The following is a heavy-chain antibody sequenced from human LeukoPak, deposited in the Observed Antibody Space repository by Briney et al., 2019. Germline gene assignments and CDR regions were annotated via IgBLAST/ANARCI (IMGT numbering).Heavy chain of an antibody. D-gene: IGHD3-10*01. CDR3: ASVRRGFGESSKYYSYYYMDV. V-gene: IGHV4-34*01. CDR2: INHSGST. Sequence: PSETLSLTCAVYGGSFSGYYWSWIRQPPGKGLEWIGEINHSGSTNYNPSLKSRVTISVDTSKNQFSLKLSSVTAADTAVYYCASVRRGFGESSKYYSYYYMDVWGIGTTVTISS. CDR1: GGSFSGYY. J-gene: IGHJ6*03.